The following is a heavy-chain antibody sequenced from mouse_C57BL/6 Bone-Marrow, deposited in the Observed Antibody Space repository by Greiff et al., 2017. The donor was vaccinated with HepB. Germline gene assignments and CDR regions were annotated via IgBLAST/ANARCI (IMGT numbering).Heavy chain of an antibody. CDR3: ARYVGSNFDY. Sequence: EVKLVESGGGLVQPGGSLSLSCAASGFTFTDYYMSWVRQPPGKALEWLGFIRNKANGYTTEYSASVKGLFTISRDNSQSILYLQMNALRAEDSATYYCARYVGSNFDYWGQGTTLTVSS. V-gene: IGHV7-3*01. J-gene: IGHJ2*01. CDR2: IRNKANGYTT. D-gene: IGHD1-1*01. CDR1: GFTFTDYY.